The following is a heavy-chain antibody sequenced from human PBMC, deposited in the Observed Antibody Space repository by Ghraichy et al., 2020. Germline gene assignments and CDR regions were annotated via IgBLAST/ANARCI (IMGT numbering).Heavy chain of an antibody. Sequence: GGSLRLSCAASGFTFSSYGIHWVRQAPGKGLEWVAVIWYDGSNKYYADSVKGRFTISRDNSKNTLYLQMNSLRAEDTAVYYCARVGGDSTSCLRGEAAAGTGCDWYFDLWGRGTLVTVSS. CDR1: GFTFSSYG. D-gene: IGHD6-13*01. CDR2: IWYDGSNK. V-gene: IGHV3-33*01. CDR3: ARVGGDSTSCLRGEAAAGTGCDWYFDL. J-gene: IGHJ2*01.